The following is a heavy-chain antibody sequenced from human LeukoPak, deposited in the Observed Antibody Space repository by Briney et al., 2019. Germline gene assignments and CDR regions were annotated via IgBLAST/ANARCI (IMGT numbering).Heavy chain of an antibody. CDR2: ISSDGSID. D-gene: IGHD3-10*01. J-gene: IGHJ6*04. CDR1: GFSFSNYG. V-gene: IGHV3-30*03. CDR3: ARDYSKIRRLLSGMDV. Sequence: GGSLRLSCAASGFSFSNYGMHWVRQAPGKGLEWVAVISSDGSIDYYTDSVRGRLTVSRDNSKNTLYLQMNSLRAEDTAVYYCARDYSKIRRLLSGMDVWGKGTTVTVSS.